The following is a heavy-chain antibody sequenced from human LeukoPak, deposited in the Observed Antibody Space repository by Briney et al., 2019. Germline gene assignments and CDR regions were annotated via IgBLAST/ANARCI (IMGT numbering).Heavy chain of an antibody. CDR3: ARDLLYCSGGSCYPGAFGY. CDR2: ISAHNGNT. CDR1: GYTFTSYG. D-gene: IGHD2-15*01. V-gene: IGHV1-18*01. J-gene: IGHJ4*02. Sequence: GASVKVSCKASGYTFTSYGISWVRQAPGQGLEWMGWISAHNGNTNYAQKLQGRVTMTTDTSTSTAYMELRSLRSDDTAVYYCARDLLYCSGGSCYPGAFGYWGQGTLVTVSS.